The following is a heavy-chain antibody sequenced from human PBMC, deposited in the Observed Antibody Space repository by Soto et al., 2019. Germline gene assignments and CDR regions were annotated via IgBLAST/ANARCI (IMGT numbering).Heavy chain of an antibody. Sequence: GGSLRLSCSASGLTLSSYAMSWVRQAPGKGLDWVSTISASGGDTYYADSVKGRFTISRDNSKSTLYLQMSNLRVEDSAVYYCATAWRAYHYDTSGYTNFFDPWGQGALVTVSS. D-gene: IGHD3-22*01. J-gene: IGHJ5*02. V-gene: IGHV3-23*01. CDR3: ATAWRAYHYDTSGYTNFFDP. CDR2: ISASGGDT. CDR1: GLTLSSYA.